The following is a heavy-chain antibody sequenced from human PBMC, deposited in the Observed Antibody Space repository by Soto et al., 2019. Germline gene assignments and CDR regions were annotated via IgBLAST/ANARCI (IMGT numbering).Heavy chain of an antibody. CDR1: GFTFNNYG. CDR3: ARDGGTYLDY. CDR2: IWHDGSNH. D-gene: IGHD1-26*01. V-gene: IGHV3-33*01. Sequence: VQLVESGGGVVQPGRSLRLSCAASGFTFNNYGIHWVRQAPGKGLEWVAVIWHDGSNHYYADSVKGQFTISRDNSKNTLYLQMNSLRVEDTGVYYCARDGGTYLDYWGQGTLVTVSS. J-gene: IGHJ4*02.